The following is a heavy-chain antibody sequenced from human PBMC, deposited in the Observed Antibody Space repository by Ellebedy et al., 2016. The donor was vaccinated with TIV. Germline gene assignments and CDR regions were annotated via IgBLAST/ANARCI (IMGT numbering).Heavy chain of an antibody. Sequence: AASVKVSCKASGYTFTRDTIQWVRQAPGQRLEWVGWINPGSGNIHYSQSLQARVTITRDTSASTVYMELSSLRSEDTAVYYCAREGREEDAVMAFLDYWGQGTLVTVSS. CDR3: AREGREEDAVMAFLDY. CDR2: INPGSGNI. D-gene: IGHD5-18*01. J-gene: IGHJ4*02. V-gene: IGHV1-3*01. CDR1: GYTFTRDT.